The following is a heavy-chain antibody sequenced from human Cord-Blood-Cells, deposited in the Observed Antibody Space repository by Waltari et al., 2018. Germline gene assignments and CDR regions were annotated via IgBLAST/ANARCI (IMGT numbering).Heavy chain of an antibody. CDR1: GFTFSSYA. V-gene: IGHV3-30-3*01. Sequence: QVQLVESGGGVVQPGRSLRLSCAASGFTFSSYAMHWVRQAPGKGLEWVVVISYDGSNKYYADSVKGRFTISRDNSKNTLYLQMNSPRAEDTAVYYCARTVYGDYFDYWGQGTLVTVSS. D-gene: IGHD4-17*01. CDR2: ISYDGSNK. J-gene: IGHJ4*02. CDR3: ARTVYGDYFDY.